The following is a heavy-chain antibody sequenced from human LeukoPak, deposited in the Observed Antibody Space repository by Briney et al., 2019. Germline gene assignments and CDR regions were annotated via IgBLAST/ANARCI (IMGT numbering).Heavy chain of an antibody. J-gene: IGHJ5*02. D-gene: IGHD5-18*01. V-gene: IGHV4-34*01. Sequence: SETLSLTCAVYGGSFSGYYWSWIRQPPGKGLEWIGQINHSGTTNYNPSLKSRVTLSVDTSKNQLSLKLSSVTAADTAVYYCARVDTAMSAFDPWGQGTLVTVSS. CDR2: INHSGTT. CDR3: ARVDTAMSAFDP. CDR1: GGSFSGYY.